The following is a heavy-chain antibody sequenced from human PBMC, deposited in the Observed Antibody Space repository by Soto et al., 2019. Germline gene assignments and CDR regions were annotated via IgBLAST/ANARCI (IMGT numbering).Heavy chain of an antibody. D-gene: IGHD6-19*01. CDR3: AGDSSGWYGGGWFDP. CDR2: ISAYNGNT. CDR1: GYTFTSYG. Sequence: QVQLVQSGAEVKKPGASVKVSCKASGYTFTSYGISWVRQAPGQGLEWMGWISAYNGNTNYAQKRQGRVTMTTDTSTSTAYMELRSLRPDDTAVYYCAGDSSGWYGGGWFDPWGQGTLVTVSS. V-gene: IGHV1-18*01. J-gene: IGHJ5*02.